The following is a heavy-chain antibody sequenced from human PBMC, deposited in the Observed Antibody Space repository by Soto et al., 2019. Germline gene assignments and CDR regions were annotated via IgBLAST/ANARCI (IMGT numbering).Heavy chain of an antibody. CDR1: GGSMSNYY. D-gene: IGHD6-13*01. CDR2: IYYSGYT. J-gene: IGHJ4*02. Sequence: SETLSLTCTVSGGSMSNYYWSWIRQPSGRGLEWIGYIYYSGYTSFNPSLKSRLTMSVDTSRNHFSLKLNSVTAADTAVYYCARDSGVAAAIDYWGQGTLVTV. CDR3: ARDSGVAAAIDY. V-gene: IGHV4-59*01.